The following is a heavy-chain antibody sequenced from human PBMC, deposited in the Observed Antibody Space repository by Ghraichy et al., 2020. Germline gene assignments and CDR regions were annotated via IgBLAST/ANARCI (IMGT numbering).Heavy chain of an antibody. Sequence: GGSLRLSCAASGFTFSNYAMHWVRQAPGKGLEWVSGISCNSGSIGYADSVKGRFTISRDNAKNSLYLQMNSLRAEDTALDYCAKDTGDVRWCTGGTGAFDIWGQGTMVTVSS. D-gene: IGHD2-8*02. CDR3: AKDTGDVRWCTGGTGAFDI. V-gene: IGHV3-9*01. J-gene: IGHJ3*02. CDR2: ISCNSGSI. CDR1: GFTFSNYA.